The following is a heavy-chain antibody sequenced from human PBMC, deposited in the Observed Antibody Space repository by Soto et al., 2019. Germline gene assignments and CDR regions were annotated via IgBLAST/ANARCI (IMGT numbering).Heavy chain of an antibody. V-gene: IGHV4-4*02. D-gene: IGHD5-18*01. J-gene: IGHJ4*02. CDR2: IYHSGTT. Sequence: QVQLQEEGPGLVMPSGTLSLTCAVSGASISDNWWSWVRQPPGKGLEWIGEIYHSGTTHYNPSLWCRVSMSVDKCKNHFSLNLNSVTAADTAVYYCARHTAAPRTRGFDYWGLGTLVTVSS. CDR3: ARHTAAPRTRGFDY. CDR1: GASISDNW.